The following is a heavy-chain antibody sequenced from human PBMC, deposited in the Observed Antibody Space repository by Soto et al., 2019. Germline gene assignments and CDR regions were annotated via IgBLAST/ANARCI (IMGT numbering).Heavy chain of an antibody. CDR2: ISGSSSSI. D-gene: IGHD2-15*01. CDR1: GFTFSSYS. CDR3: ARGAVAATPVSVDH. V-gene: IGHV3-21*01. Sequence: EVQLVESGGGLVKPGGSLRLSCAASGFTFSSYSMNWVRQAPGKGLEWVSSISGSSSSIYYADSLKGRLTISRDNAKNSLHLKMKTLRAEASAVYYCARGAVAATPVSVDHWGQGTLVTVSS. J-gene: IGHJ4*02.